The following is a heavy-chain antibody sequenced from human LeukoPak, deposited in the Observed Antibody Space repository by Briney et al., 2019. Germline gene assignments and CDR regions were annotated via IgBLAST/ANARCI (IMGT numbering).Heavy chain of an antibody. J-gene: IGHJ4*02. D-gene: IGHD5/OR15-5a*01. CDR3: ARGLYPTDY. CDR2: VSHRGRE. Sequence: PSETLSLTCAVSGGSVTTDRYLWGWLRQSPGKGLEWIGSVSHRGREYYRSSLKSRVTISVDASNNRFSLSLKSVTAADTAVYYCARGLYPTDYWGQGTLVTVSS. CDR1: GGSVTTDRYL. V-gene: IGHV4-39*02.